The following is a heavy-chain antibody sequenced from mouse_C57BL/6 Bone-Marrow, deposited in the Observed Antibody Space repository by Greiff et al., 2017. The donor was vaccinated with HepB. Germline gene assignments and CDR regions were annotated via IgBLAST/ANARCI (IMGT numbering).Heavy chain of an antibody. CDR2: IYPRSGNT. D-gene: IGHD1-1*01. CDR1: GYTFTSYG. J-gene: IGHJ1*03. V-gene: IGHV1-81*01. Sequence: QVQLQQSGAELARPGASVKLSCKASGYTFTSYGISWVKQRTGQGLEWIGEIYPRSGNTYYNEKFKGKATLTADKSSSTAYMELRSLTSEDSAVYFCARSNYYGSSRYFDVWGTGTTVTVSS. CDR3: ARSNYYGSSRYFDV.